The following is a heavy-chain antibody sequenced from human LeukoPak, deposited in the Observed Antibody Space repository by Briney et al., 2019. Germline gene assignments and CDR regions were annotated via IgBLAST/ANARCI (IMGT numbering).Heavy chain of an antibody. D-gene: IGHD3-22*01. V-gene: IGHV1-2*02. J-gene: IGHJ4*02. CDR3: ARDDGRYYYDSSGPHGTDY. CDR2: INPNSGGT. CDR1: GYTFTGYY. Sequence: ASVKVSCKASGYTFTGYYMHWVRQAPGQGLEWMGWINPNSGGTNYAQKFQGRVTMTRDTSTSTVYMELSSLRSEDTAVYYCARDDGRYYYDSSGPHGTDYWGQGTLVTVSS.